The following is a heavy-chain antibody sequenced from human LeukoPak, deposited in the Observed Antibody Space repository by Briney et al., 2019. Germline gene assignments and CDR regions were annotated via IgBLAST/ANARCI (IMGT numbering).Heavy chain of an antibody. CDR2: IYTSGST. CDR1: GGSISSYY. Sequence: PSETLSLTCTVSGGSISSYYWSWIRQPAGKGLEWIGRIYTSGSTNYNPSLKSRVTMSVDTSKNQFSLKLSSVTAADTAVYYCAREFWPRYDFWSGTYYYYMDVWGKGTTVTVSS. J-gene: IGHJ6*03. CDR3: AREFWPRYDFWSGTYYYYMDV. D-gene: IGHD3-3*01. V-gene: IGHV4-4*07.